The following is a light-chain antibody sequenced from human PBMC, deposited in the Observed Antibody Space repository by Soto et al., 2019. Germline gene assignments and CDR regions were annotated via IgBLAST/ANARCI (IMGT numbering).Light chain of an antibody. CDR3: QQCSSTPWT. J-gene: IGKJ1*01. Sequence: DIVMTQSPDYLAVSLGERATINCTSSQSVLYSSNNKNCLAWYQQKPGQPPKLLIYWASTRESGVPDRFSGSGAWRDCPLTISSRQAEDVAVYCCQQCSSTPWTFGQGTKVEIK. CDR1: QSVLYSSNNKNC. V-gene: IGKV4-1*01. CDR2: WAS.